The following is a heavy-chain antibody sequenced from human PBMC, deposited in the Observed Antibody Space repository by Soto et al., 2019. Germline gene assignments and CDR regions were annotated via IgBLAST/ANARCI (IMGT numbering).Heavy chain of an antibody. J-gene: IGHJ6*02. D-gene: IGHD2-15*01. Sequence: QVQLVQSGAEVKKPGSSVKVSCNAPGGTFSSYAISWVRQAPGQGLEWMGGIIPIFGTAKYAQKFQGRVTITADESTSTGYMELRSLRSEDTAVYYCARSQGGSSSLDIYYYYYYGMDVWGQGTKVTVSS. CDR1: GGTFSSYA. CDR2: IIPIFGTA. CDR3: ARSQGGSSSLDIYYYYYYGMDV. V-gene: IGHV1-69*01.